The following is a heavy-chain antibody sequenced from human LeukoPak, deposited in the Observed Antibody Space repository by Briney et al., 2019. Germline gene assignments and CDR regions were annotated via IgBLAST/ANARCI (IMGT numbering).Heavy chain of an antibody. Sequence: PSETLSLTCTVAGGSISSYYWSWIRQPPGKGLEWIGYIYYSGSTNYNPSLKSRVAISVEPSKNQCSMKLSSVSAADTAVYYCARAKQGDCSSTSCYFGYYYYYMDVWGKGTTVTVSS. J-gene: IGHJ6*03. CDR1: GGSISSYY. CDR2: IYYSGST. D-gene: IGHD2-2*01. CDR3: ARAKQGDCSSTSCYFGYYYYYMDV. V-gene: IGHV4-59*01.